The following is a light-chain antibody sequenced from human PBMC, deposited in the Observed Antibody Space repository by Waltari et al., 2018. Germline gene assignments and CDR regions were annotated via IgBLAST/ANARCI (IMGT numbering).Light chain of an antibody. V-gene: IGLV2-11*01. Sequence: QSALTQPRSVSGSPGPSVPISCTGTSRDGGGYNYVSWYQQHPGKAPKLMIYDVSNRPSGVPDRFSGSKSGNTASLTISGLQAEDEADYYCCSYAGSYTLVVFGGGTKLTVL. J-gene: IGLJ2*01. CDR2: DVS. CDR3: CSYAGSYTLVV. CDR1: SRDGGGYNY.